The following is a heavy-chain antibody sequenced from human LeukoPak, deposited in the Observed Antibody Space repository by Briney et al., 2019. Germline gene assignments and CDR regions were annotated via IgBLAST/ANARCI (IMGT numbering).Heavy chain of an antibody. Sequence: SVKVSCKASGGTFSSYTISWVRQAPGQGLEWMGRIIPILGIANYAQKFQGRVTITADKSTSTAYMELSSLRSEDTAVYYCARYPRTTVTRGYYGMYVWGQGTTVTVSS. CDR1: GGTFSSYT. V-gene: IGHV1-69*02. CDR2: IIPILGIA. CDR3: ARYPRTTVTRGYYGMYV. J-gene: IGHJ6*02. D-gene: IGHD4-11*01.